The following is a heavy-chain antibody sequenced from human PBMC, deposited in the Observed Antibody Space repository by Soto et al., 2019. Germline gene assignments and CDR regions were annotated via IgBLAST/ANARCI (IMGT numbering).Heavy chain of an antibody. Sequence: PSETMSLTCTVSGRSMSGYYWSWIRQPAGERLEWIGRIYTSGTTDFNPSLKGRVTMSVDTSKNQFPLKLTSVTAADTALYYCEREDYYETWQYVVWGQGTQVT. D-gene: IGHD3-22*01. CDR1: GRSMSGYY. J-gene: IGHJ4*01. V-gene: IGHV4-4*07. CDR2: IYTSGTT. CDR3: EREDYYETWQYVV.